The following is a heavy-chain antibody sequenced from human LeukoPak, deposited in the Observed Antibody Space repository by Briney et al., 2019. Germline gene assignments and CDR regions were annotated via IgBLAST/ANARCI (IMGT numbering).Heavy chain of an antibody. Sequence: SQTLSLTCAVSGGSISSGGYSWSWIRQPPGKGLEWIGYIYHSGSTYYNPSLKSRVTISVDRSKNQFSLKLSSVTAADTAVYYRARGPRGCSSTSCTTNWFDPWGQGTLVTVSS. V-gene: IGHV4-30-2*01. CDR2: IYHSGST. D-gene: IGHD2-2*01. CDR1: GGSISSGGYS. J-gene: IGHJ5*02. CDR3: ARGPRGCSSTSCTTNWFDP.